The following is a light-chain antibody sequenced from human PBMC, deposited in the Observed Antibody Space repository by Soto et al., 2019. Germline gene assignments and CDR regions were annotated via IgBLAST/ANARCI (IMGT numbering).Light chain of an antibody. CDR2: NVS. V-gene: IGLV2-14*01. Sequence: QSALTQPASVSGSPGQSITISCTGTSSDVGDYNYVSWYQQHPGKAPKVMIYNVSNRPSGVSNRFSGSKSGNTASLTISGLQAEDEADYYCSSYTSSNTLVFGTGTKVTVL. CDR1: SSDVGDYNY. CDR3: SSYTSSNTLV. J-gene: IGLJ1*01.